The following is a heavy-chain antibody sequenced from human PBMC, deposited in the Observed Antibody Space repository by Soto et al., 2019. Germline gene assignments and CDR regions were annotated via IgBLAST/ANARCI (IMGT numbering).Heavy chain of an antibody. Sequence: ASVKVSCKASGYTFTSCYMHWVRQAPGQGLEWMGIINPSGGSTSYAQKFQGRVTMTRDTSTSTVYMELSSLRSEDTAVYYCARVEVVPAAISRYYYYGMDVWGQGTTVTSP. CDR3: ARVEVVPAAISRYYYYGMDV. V-gene: IGHV1-46*01. J-gene: IGHJ6*02. CDR1: GYTFTSCY. D-gene: IGHD2-2*01. CDR2: INPSGGST.